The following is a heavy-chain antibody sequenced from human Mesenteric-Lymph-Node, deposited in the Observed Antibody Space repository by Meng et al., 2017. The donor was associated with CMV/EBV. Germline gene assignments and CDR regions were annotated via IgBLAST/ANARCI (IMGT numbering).Heavy chain of an antibody. V-gene: IGHV1-3*01. CDR2: SNAGNGNT. J-gene: IGHJ4*02. D-gene: IGHD5-12*01. Sequence: KASGYTFTSYAMHWVRQAPGQRLEWMGWSNAGNGNTKYSQKFQGRVTITRDTSASTAYMELSSLRSEDTAVYYCARGIYSGYDYGYWGQGTLVTVSS. CDR3: ARGIYSGYDYGY. CDR1: GYTFTSYA.